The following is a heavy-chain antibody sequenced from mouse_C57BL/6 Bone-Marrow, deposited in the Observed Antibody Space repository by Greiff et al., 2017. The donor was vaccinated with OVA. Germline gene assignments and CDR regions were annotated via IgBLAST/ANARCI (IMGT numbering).Heavy chain of an antibody. V-gene: IGHV2-4*01. D-gene: IGHD1-1*01. CDR3: AKEDYYGSSYYFDV. CDR1: GFSLTSYG. J-gene: IGHJ1*03. CDR2: IWSGGST. Sequence: VQLQESGPGLVQPSQSLSITCTVSGFSLTSYGVHWVRQPPGKGLEWLGVIWSGGSTDYNAAFISRLSISKDNSKSQVFFKMNSLQADDTAIYYCAKEDYYGSSYYFDVWGTGTTVTVSS.